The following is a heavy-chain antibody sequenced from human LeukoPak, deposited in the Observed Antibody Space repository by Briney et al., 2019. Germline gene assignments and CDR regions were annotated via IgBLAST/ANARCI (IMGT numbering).Heavy chain of an antibody. CDR1: GDSISSYY. Sequence: SETLSLTCTVSGDSISSYYWSWIRQPPGKGLEWIGYIHYSGITNYNPSLKSRVTISVDTSKNQFSLKLSSVTAADTAVYYCARDIPDSSSWSPGAFDIWGQGTMVTVSS. CDR3: ARDIPDSSSWSPGAFDI. V-gene: IGHV4-59*12. D-gene: IGHD6-13*01. CDR2: IHYSGIT. J-gene: IGHJ3*02.